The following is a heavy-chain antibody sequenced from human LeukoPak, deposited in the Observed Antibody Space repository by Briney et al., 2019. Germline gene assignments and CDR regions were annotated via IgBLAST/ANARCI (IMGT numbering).Heavy chain of an antibody. V-gene: IGHV3-23*01. J-gene: IGHJ4*02. D-gene: IGHD1-26*01. CDR2: ISGSGGST. CDR3: ARTGVGGGYRFDY. Sequence: PGGSLRLSCVASGFSFSNYAMTWVRRAPGKGLEWVSGISGSGGSTYYADSVRGRFTISRDNFKNTLDLQMSSLGGEDTAIYYCARTGVGGGYRFDYWGQGTLVTVSS. CDR1: GFSFSNYA.